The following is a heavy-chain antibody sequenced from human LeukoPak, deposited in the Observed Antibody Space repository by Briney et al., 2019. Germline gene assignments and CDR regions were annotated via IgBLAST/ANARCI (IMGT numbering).Heavy chain of an antibody. CDR1: GHNFNTYW. D-gene: IGHD3-10*01. Sequence: GESLKISCKASGHNFNTYWIGWVRQMPGKDLEWMGIIYPRDSDTRYSPSFQGQVTISADKSISTAYLQWSSLKASDTAMYYCARSNAASLGGFNYWGQGTLVTVSS. J-gene: IGHJ4*02. V-gene: IGHV5-51*01. CDR2: IYPRDSDT. CDR3: ARSNAASLGGFNY.